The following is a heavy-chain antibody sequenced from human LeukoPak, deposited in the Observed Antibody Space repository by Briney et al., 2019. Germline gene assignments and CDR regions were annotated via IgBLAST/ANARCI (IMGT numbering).Heavy chain of an antibody. Sequence: GESLRISCKGSGYSFTTYWIAWVRQMPGKGLEWMGIIDPGDSDTRYSPSFQGQVTISADKSISTAFLQWSSLKASDTAMYYCARQQVAYYYYYGMDVWGKGTTVTVSS. CDR1: GYSFTTYW. CDR2: IDPGDSDT. D-gene: IGHD2-15*01. J-gene: IGHJ6*04. V-gene: IGHV5-51*01. CDR3: ARQQVAYYYYYGMDV.